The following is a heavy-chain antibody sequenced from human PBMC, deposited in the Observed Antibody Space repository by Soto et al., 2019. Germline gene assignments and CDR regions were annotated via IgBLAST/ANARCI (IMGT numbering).Heavy chain of an antibody. D-gene: IGHD3-3*01. CDR1: GGTFSSYA. CDR3: ARGTFFRVVPYGMDV. CDR2: IIPIFGTA. Sequence: QVQLVQSGAEVKKPGSSVKVSCKASGGTFSSYAISWVRQAPGQGLEWMGGIIPIFGTANYAQKVQGRVTITADKYTSKAYMELSSLRSEDTAVYYCARGTFFRVVPYGMDVWGQGTTVTVSS. V-gene: IGHV1-69*06. J-gene: IGHJ6*02.